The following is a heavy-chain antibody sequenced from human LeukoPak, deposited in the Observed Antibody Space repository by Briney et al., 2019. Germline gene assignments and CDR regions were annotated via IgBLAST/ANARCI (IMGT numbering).Heavy chain of an antibody. CDR2: IYHSGST. J-gene: IGHJ6*03. V-gene: IGHV4-38-2*01. CDR1: GYSISSGYY. D-gene: IGHD1-1*01. Sequence: SETLSLTCAVSGYSISSGYYWGWIRQPPGEGLEWIGSIYHSGSTYYNPSLKSRVTISVDTSKNQFSLKLSSVTAADTAVYYCARHFVQLERRAHYYMDVWGKGTTVTASS. CDR3: ARHFVQLERRAHYYMDV.